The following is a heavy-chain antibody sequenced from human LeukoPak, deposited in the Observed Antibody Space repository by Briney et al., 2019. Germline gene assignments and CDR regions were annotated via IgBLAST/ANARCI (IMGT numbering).Heavy chain of an antibody. Sequence: GASVKVSCKASGYTFTVYYMHWVRQAPGQGLEWMGWINPDNGGTNYAQKFQGRVTMTRDMSISTAYMGLSRLRSDDTAVYYCEGDPSNTGHDYLYYFDYWGQGTLVTVSS. CDR2: INPDNGGT. CDR1: GYTFTVYY. D-gene: IGHD5-12*01. J-gene: IGHJ4*02. V-gene: IGHV1-2*02. CDR3: EGDPSNTGHDYLYYFDY.